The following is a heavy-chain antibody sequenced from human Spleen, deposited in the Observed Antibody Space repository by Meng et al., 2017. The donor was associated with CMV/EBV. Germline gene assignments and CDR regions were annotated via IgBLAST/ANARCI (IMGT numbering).Heavy chain of an antibody. CDR1: GFTFSSYW. CDR2: INSDGSTT. V-gene: IGHV3-74*01. J-gene: IGHJ6*02. Sequence: GGSLRLSCAVSGFTFSSYWMHWVRQAPGKGLVWVSRINSDGSTTTYADSVKGRFTISRDNAKNTLYLQMNSLTAEDTAVYYCARERRVLTHYYGMDVWGQGTTVTVSS. CDR3: ARERRVLTHYYGMDV. D-gene: IGHD6-19*01.